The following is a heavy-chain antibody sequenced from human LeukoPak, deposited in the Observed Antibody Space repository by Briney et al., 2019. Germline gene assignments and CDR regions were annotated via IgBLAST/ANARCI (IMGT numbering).Heavy chain of an antibody. V-gene: IGHV4-31*03. D-gene: IGHD6-13*01. CDR2: IYYRGST. J-gene: IGHJ4*02. Sequence: PSQTLSLTCTVSGGSISSGGYSWSWIRQHPGKGLEWIGYIYYRGSTYYNPSLKSRVTISVDTSKNQFSLKLSSVTAADTAVYYCARGDDTAAAGTGGSYFDYWGQGTLVTVSS. CDR1: GGSISSGGYS. CDR3: ARGDDTAAAGTGGSYFDY.